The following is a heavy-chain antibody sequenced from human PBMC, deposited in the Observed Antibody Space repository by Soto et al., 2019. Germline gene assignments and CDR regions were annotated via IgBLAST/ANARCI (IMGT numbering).Heavy chain of an antibody. CDR3: ARDTPGITMVRGVIIPYNWFDP. Sequence: QVQLVQSGAEVKKPGASVKVSCKASGYTFTSYGISWVRQAPGQGLEWMGWISAYNGNTNYAQKLQGRVTMTTATSTSTAYMELRSLISDDTAVYYCARDTPGITMVRGVIIPYNWFDPWGQGTLVTVSS. CDR1: GYTFTSYG. CDR2: ISAYNGNT. V-gene: IGHV1-18*01. D-gene: IGHD3-10*01. J-gene: IGHJ5*02.